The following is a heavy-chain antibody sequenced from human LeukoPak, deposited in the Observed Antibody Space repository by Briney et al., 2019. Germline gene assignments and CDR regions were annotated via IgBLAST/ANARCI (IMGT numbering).Heavy chain of an antibody. CDR3: AKDWQQLDYYYYGMDV. J-gene: IGHJ6*02. Sequence: PGGSLRLSCAASGFTVNSNYMSWVRQAPGKGLEWVSVIYSGGSTHYADSVKGRFTISRDNSTTTLYLLMNSPRGEDTAVYYCAKDWQQLDYYYYGMDVWGQGTTVTVSS. D-gene: IGHD6-13*01. CDR2: IYSGGST. CDR1: GFTVNSNY. V-gene: IGHV3-53*01.